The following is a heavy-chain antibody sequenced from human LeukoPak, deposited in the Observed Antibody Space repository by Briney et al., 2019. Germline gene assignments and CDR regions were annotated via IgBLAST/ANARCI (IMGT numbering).Heavy chain of an antibody. D-gene: IGHD4-17*01. V-gene: IGHV5-51*01. CDR2: IYPGDSDT. J-gene: IGHJ4*02. CDR3: ARRTDYGDYGYYFDY. Sequence: GESLKISCKGSGYIFTSYWIGWVRQMPGKGLEWMGIIYPGDSDTRYSPSLQGQVTISADKSISTAYLQWSSLKASDTAMYYCARRTDYGDYGYYFDYWGQGTLVTVSS. CDR1: GYIFTSYW.